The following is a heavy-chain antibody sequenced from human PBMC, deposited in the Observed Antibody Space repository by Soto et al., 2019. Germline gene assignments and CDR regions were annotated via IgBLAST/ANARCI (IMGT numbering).Heavy chain of an antibody. V-gene: IGHV1-8*01. Sequence: QVQLVQSGAEVKKPGASVKVSCKASGYTFTSYDINWVRQATGQGLEWMGWMNPNSGNTGYAQKFQGRANMTSNSSISTPYMKLSSLRSEDTAVYYCARRGYSSSWYYYYYCGMDVLGQGTTVTVSS. D-gene: IGHD6-13*01. CDR2: MNPNSGNT. J-gene: IGHJ6*02. CDR1: GYTFTSYD. CDR3: ARRGYSSSWYYYYYCGMDV.